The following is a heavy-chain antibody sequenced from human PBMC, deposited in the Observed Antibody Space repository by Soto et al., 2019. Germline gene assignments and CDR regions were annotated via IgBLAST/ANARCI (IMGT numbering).Heavy chain of an antibody. Sequence: EVQVVESGGGSVQPGGSLKLSCAASGFIFSGSAMHWVRQAAGKGLEWVGRIRTKPNNYATAYGASVKGRFTISRDDSKNTAYLQMNSLKTEDTAVYYRTTADYCGYWGQGTLVTVSS. CDR3: TTADYCGY. CDR2: IRTKPNNYAT. V-gene: IGHV3-73*02. J-gene: IGHJ4*02. CDR1: GFIFSGSA.